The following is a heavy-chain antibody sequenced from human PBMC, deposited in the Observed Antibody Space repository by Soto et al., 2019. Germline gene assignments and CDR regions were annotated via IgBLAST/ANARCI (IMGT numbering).Heavy chain of an antibody. D-gene: IGHD2-15*01. V-gene: IGHV1-18*01. CDR2: ISAYNGNT. J-gene: IGHJ6*03. CDR3: ARAGEEGYYTGGTCYEHCGRALQYFYYNMDG. Sequence: QVQLVQSEAEVKKPGASVKVSCKTSGYTFTSYGINWVRQAPGQGLEWMGWISAYNGNTNYAPNVQGRVTMTTDTLTSTVHMELRSMRSDDTAVYYCARAGEEGYYTGGTCYEHCGRALQYFYYNMDGWGKGTTVTVYS. CDR1: GYTFTSYG.